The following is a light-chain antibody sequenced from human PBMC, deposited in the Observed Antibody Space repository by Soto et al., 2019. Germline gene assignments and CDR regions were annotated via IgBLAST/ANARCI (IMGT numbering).Light chain of an antibody. Sequence: AIRMTHSPSSLSSSVVYIFTITCLASQGIRNDLGWYQQKPGKAPKLLIYAASSLQSGVPSRFSGSGSGTDFTLTISSLQPEDFATYYCQQVDSYPRTFGQGTKVDIK. V-gene: IGKV1-6*01. CDR3: QQVDSYPRT. CDR1: QGIRND. J-gene: IGKJ1*01. CDR2: AAS.